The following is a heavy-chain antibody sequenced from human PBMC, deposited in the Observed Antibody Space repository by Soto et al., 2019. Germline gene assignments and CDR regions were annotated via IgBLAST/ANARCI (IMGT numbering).Heavy chain of an antibody. J-gene: IGHJ5*02. D-gene: IGHD3-22*01. Sequence: EVQLVESGGGLVKPGGSLRLSCAASGFTFSSYSMNWVRQAPGKGLEWVSSISSSSSYIYYADSVKGRFTISRDNAKNSLYLQMNSLRAEDTAVYYSARDYGYYYDSSGSSNWFDPWGQGTLVTVSS. V-gene: IGHV3-21*01. CDR1: GFTFSSYS. CDR2: ISSSSSYI. CDR3: ARDYGYYYDSSGSSNWFDP.